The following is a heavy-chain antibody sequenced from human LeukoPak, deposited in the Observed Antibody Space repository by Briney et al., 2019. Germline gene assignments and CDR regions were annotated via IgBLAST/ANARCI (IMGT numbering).Heavy chain of an antibody. CDR2: IYTSGST. J-gene: IGHJ6*03. CDR1: GGSISSYY. D-gene: IGHD6-13*01. V-gene: IGHV4-4*07. Sequence: SETLSLTCTVSGGSISSYYWSWIRQPAGKGLEWIGRIYTSGSTNYNPSLKSRVTMSVDTSKNQFSLKLSSVTAADTAVYYCAGDRLGVAAAGYNYYYMDVWGKGTTVTVSS. CDR3: AGDRLGVAAAGYNYYYMDV.